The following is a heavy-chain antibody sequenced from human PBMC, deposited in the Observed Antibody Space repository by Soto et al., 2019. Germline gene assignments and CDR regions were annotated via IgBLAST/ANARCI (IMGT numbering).Heavy chain of an antibody. D-gene: IGHD6-13*01. CDR2: ISWNSGSI. CDR1: GFTFDDYA. V-gene: IGHV3-9*01. J-gene: IGHJ4*02. CDR3: AKDTGIAAAGPAFDY. Sequence: EVQLVESGGGLVQPGRSLRLSCAASGFTFDDYAMHWVRQAPGKGLEWVSGISWNSGSIGYADSVKGRFTISRDNAKNSLYLQMYSLRAEDTALYYCAKDTGIAAAGPAFDYWGQGTLVTVSS.